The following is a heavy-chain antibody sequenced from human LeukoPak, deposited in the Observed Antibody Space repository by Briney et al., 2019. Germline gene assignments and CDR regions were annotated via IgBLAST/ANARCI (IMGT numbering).Heavy chain of an antibody. CDR2: IRYDGSKK. CDR3: ARVGLLWFGEPDFDY. D-gene: IGHD3-10*01. CDR1: GFIFSSYG. J-gene: IGHJ4*02. Sequence: GGSLRLSCAASGFIFSSYGMHWVRQAPGKGLEWVAFIRYDGSKKYYADSVKGRFTISRDNSKNTLYLQMNSLRAEDTAVYYCARVGLLWFGEPDFDYWGQGTLVTVSS. V-gene: IGHV3-30*02.